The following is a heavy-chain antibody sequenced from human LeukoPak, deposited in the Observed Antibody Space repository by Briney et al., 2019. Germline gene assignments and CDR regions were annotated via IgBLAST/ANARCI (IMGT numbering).Heavy chain of an antibody. V-gene: IGHV4-39*07. CDR1: GGSISSSSYY. CDR3: ARSYGITIFGHAVWFDY. D-gene: IGHD3-3*01. J-gene: IGHJ4*02. CDR2: IYYSGST. Sequence: SETLSLTCTVSGGSISSSSYYWGWIRQPPGKGLEWIGSIYYSGSTYYNPSLKSRVTISVYTSKNQFSLKLSSVTAADTAVYYCARSYGITIFGHAVWFDYWGQGTLVTVSS.